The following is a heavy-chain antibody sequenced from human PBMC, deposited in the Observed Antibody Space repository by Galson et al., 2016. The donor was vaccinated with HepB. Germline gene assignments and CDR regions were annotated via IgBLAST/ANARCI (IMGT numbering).Heavy chain of an antibody. D-gene: IGHD3-10*01. V-gene: IGHV4-61*01. CDR1: GASVSSRSNF. Sequence: SETLSLTCTVSGASVSSRSNFWSWVRQPPGRGLEWIGYIYYTGGTNYNPSLKSRVTISIDTSKNQFSLKLSSVTAADTALYYCARVQSYYYGSGSAPPHFDYWGQGNRVTVSS. CDR3: ARVQSYYYGSGSAPPHFDY. CDR2: IYYTGGT. J-gene: IGHJ4*02.